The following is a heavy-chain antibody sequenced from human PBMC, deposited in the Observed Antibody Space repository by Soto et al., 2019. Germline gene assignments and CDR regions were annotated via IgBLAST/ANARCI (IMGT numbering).Heavy chain of an antibody. Sequence: GASVKVSCKASGYTFTGYYMHWVRQAPGQGLEWMGWINPNSGGTNYAQKFQGWVTMTRDTSISTAYMELSRLRSDDTAVYYCARGRSYSSSCSVGSLCWGEKDYWGQGTLVTVSS. CDR2: INPNSGGT. D-gene: IGHD6-6*01. CDR1: GYTFTGYY. CDR3: ARGRSYSSSCSVGSLCWGEKDY. J-gene: IGHJ4*02. V-gene: IGHV1-2*04.